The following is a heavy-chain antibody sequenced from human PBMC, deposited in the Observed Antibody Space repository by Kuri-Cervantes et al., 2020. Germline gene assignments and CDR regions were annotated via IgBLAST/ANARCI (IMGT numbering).Heavy chain of an antibody. V-gene: IGHV3-23*01. CDR3: ATYHRVQPFDN. Sequence: GGSLRLSCAASGFLFSEIAMVWVRQFPGKRLEWVSSIGPDGTSAYSADSVKGRFFISRDNSRNTVHLQMNALRAEDTAIYYCATYHRVQPFDNWGQGTLVTVSS. CDR1: GFLFSEIA. CDR2: IGPDGTSA. J-gene: IGHJ4*02. D-gene: IGHD2-2*01.